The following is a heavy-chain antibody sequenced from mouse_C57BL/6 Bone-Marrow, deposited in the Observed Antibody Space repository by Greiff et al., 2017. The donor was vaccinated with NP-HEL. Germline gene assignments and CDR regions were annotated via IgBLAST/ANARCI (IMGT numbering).Heavy chain of an antibody. J-gene: IGHJ3*01. CDR3: AREAEVSGWLRAY. Sequence: QVQLQQPGAELVRPGTSVQLSCKASGYTFTSYWMHWVKQRPGQGLEWIGVIDPSDSYTKYNQKFKGKATLTVDTSSSTAYMQLSSLTSEDSAVYYCAREAEVSGWLRAYWGQGTLVTVSA. D-gene: IGHD2-2*01. V-gene: IGHV1-59*01. CDR1: GYTFTSYW. CDR2: IDPSDSYT.